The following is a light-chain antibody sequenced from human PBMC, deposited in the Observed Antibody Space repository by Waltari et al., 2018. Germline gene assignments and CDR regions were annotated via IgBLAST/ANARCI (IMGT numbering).Light chain of an antibody. CDR3: QQYNNWPQT. CDR1: QSISSN. CDR2: DAS. J-gene: IGKJ1*01. Sequence: EIVMTQSPATLSVSPGERATLSCRASQSISSNLAWYQHRPGQAPRLLIYDASTRATGIPARFSGSRSGTEFTLTISSLQSEDCALYYCQQYNNWPQTFGQGTKVEIE. V-gene: IGKV3-15*01.